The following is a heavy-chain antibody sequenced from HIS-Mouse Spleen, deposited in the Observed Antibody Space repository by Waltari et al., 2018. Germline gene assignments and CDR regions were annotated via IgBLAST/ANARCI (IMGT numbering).Heavy chain of an antibody. CDR2: IYYSGRT. CDR3: AREIPYSSSWYDWYFDL. V-gene: IGHV4-39*07. J-gene: IGHJ2*01. Sequence: QLQLQESGPGLVKPSETLSLTCTVSGGSISSSSYYWGWIGQPPGKGLEWIGSIYYSGRTYSNPSLKSRVTISVDTSKNQFSLKLSSVTAADTAVYYCAREIPYSSSWYDWYFDLWGRGTLVTVSS. CDR1: GGSISSSSYY. D-gene: IGHD6-13*01.